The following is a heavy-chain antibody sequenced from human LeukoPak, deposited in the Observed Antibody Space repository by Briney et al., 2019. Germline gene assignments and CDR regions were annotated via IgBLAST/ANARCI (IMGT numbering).Heavy chain of an antibody. CDR2: IIPISGTI. V-gene: IGHV1-69*06. D-gene: IGHD2-15*01. Sequence: SVKVSCKASGGTFSSYAINWVRQAPGQGPEWMGRIIPISGTINYAQKFQGRVTITADKSTSTAYMELSSLKSEDTAVYYCGRDSGGPYYYYYYMDVWGKGTTITVPS. J-gene: IGHJ6*03. CDR3: GRDSGGPYYYYYYMDV. CDR1: GGTFSSYA.